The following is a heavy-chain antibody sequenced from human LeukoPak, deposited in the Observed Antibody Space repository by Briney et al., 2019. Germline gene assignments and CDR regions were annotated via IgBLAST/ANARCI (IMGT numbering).Heavy chain of an antibody. CDR1: GFTFSSYW. CDR2: IKQDGSEK. J-gene: IGHJ6*02. D-gene: IGHD3-10*01. CDR3: ARDYYGSGSYYTSNYYYGMDV. V-gene: IGHV3-7*01. Sequence: GGSLRLSCAASGFTFSSYWMSWVRQAPGKGLEWVANIKQDGSEKYYVDFVKGRFTISRDNANNSLYLQMNSLRTEDTAVYFCARDYYGSGSYYTSNYYYGMDVWGQGTTVTVSS.